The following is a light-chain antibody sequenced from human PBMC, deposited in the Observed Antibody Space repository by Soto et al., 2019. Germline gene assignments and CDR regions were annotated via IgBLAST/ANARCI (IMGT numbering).Light chain of an antibody. J-gene: IGKJ5*01. CDR3: QQYNNWPIT. CDR2: GAS. CDR1: QSVSID. V-gene: IGKV3-15*01. Sequence: VITQSPATVPVSPGEGVTPSCRASQSVSIDLAWYQQKPGQAPRLLIYGASTRATDIPDRFSGSGSGTEFTLTISSLQSEDFEIYYCQQYNNWPITFGQGTRLEIK.